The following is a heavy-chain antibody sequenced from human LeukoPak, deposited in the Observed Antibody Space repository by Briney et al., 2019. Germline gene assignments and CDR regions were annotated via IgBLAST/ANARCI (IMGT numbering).Heavy chain of an antibody. CDR1: GGSISSGGYS. CDR2: IYHSGST. J-gene: IGHJ5*02. CDR3: ARWIMVRGAIMSGWFDP. D-gene: IGHD3-10*01. V-gene: IGHV4-30-2*01. Sequence: SQTLSLTCAVSGGSISSGGYSWSWIRQPPGKGLEWIGYIYHSGSTYYNPSLKSRVTISVDRSKNQFSLKLSSVTAADTAVYYWARWIMVRGAIMSGWFDPWGQGTLVTVSS.